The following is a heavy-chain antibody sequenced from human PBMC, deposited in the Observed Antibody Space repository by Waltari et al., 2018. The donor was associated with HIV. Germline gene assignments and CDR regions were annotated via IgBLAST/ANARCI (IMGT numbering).Heavy chain of an antibody. J-gene: IGHJ5*02. D-gene: IGHD6-19*01. V-gene: IGHV1-69*04. CDR1: GGTFNNYA. CDR3: AREEAVAGTRRLEVGWFDP. Sequence: QVQLVQSGAEVKKPGSSVKVSCKASGGTFNNYAISWVRQAPGQGLEWMGRIIPILGLANYAQKFQGRVTITADKSTSTAYMELSSLRSEDTAVYYCAREEAVAGTRRLEVGWFDPWGQGTPVTVSS. CDR2: IIPILGLA.